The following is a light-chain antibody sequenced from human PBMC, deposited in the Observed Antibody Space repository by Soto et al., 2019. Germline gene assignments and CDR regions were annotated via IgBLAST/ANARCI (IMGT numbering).Light chain of an antibody. Sequence: DIQMTQSPATLSASVGDRVTITCRASQSISSYLNWYQRKPGKAPKLLIYAASSLQSGVPSRFSGSGSGTDFTLTISSLQPEDFAVYHCQQYGSSPLITFGQGTRLEIK. J-gene: IGKJ5*01. V-gene: IGKV1-39*01. CDR1: QSISSY. CDR3: QQYGSSPLIT. CDR2: AAS.